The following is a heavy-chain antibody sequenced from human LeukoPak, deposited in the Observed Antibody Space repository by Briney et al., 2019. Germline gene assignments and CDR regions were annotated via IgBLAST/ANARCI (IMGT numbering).Heavy chain of an antibody. CDR3: ASAARQRWLQIDY. J-gene: IGHJ4*02. CDR2: IKQDGSQK. D-gene: IGHD5-24*01. V-gene: IGHV3-7*03. CDR1: GFTFNRYW. Sequence: GGSLRLSCAAAGFTFNRYWMNWVRQAPGKGLKWVANIKQDGSQKYYVDSVKGRFTISRDNAKNSLYLQTDSLRAEDTAVYYCASAARQRWLQIDYWGQGTLVTVSS.